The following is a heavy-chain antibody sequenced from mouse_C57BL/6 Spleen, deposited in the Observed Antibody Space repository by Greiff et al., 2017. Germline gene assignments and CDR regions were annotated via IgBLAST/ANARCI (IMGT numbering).Heavy chain of an antibody. J-gene: IGHJ4*01. CDR2: ISNGGGST. V-gene: IGHV5-12*01. Sequence: EVKLVESGGGLVQPGGSLKLSCAASGFTFSDYYMYWVRQTPEKRLEWVAYISNGGGSTYYPDTVKGRFTISRDNAKNTLYLQMRRLKSEDTAMYYCARRRHYYAMDYWGQGTSVTVSS. CDR3: ARRRHYYAMDY. CDR1: GFTFSDYY.